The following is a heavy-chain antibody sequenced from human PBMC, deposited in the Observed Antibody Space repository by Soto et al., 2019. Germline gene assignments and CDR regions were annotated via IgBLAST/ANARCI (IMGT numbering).Heavy chain of an antibody. D-gene: IGHD2-15*01. V-gene: IGHV1-18*01. J-gene: IGHJ5*02. CDR2: IGAYNGDT. CDR1: GYTSSTYG. Sequence: QVQLVQSGTEVKKPGASVRVSCKASGYTSSTYGFSWVRQAPGQGLEWMGWIGAYNGDTNYAQNFQGRVTMTTDTSTTTSYMELRRLTFDDTAVYFCARDCRGAEGFDPWGQGTLVIVSS. CDR3: ARDCRGAEGFDP.